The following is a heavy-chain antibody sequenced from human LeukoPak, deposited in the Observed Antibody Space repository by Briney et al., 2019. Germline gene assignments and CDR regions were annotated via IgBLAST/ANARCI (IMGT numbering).Heavy chain of an antibody. J-gene: IGHJ4*02. D-gene: IGHD2-2*01. CDR2: ISGSGGST. CDR3: AKNLVVPAAMESGYYFDY. CDR1: GFTFSSYA. Sequence: QPGGSLRLSCAASGFTFSSYAMSWVRQAPGKGLEWASAISGSGGSTYYADSVKGRFTISRDNSKNTLYLQMNSLRAEDTAVYYCAKNLVVPAAMESGYYFDYWGQGTLVTVSS. V-gene: IGHV3-23*01.